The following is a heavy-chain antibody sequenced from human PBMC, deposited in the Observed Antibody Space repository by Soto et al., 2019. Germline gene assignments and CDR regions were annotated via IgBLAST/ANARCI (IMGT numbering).Heavy chain of an antibody. CDR2: ISGSGERT. CDR3: AKVPVESHYDFWGGYYHY. D-gene: IGHD3-3*01. Sequence: EVQLLESGGGLVQPGGSLRLSCAASGFSFSRYAMSWVRQAPGKGLEWVSSISGSGERTYYADSVKGRFSISRDNSKNTLYLHMNSLGAEDSAIYFCAKVPVESHYDFWGGYYHYWGQGTLVTVSS. J-gene: IGHJ4*02. V-gene: IGHV3-23*01. CDR1: GFSFSRYA.